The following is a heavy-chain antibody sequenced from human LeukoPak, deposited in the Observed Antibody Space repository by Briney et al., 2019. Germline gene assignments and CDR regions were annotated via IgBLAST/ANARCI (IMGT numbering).Heavy chain of an antibody. V-gene: IGHV3-13*01. D-gene: IGHD5-18*01. Sequence: GGSLRLSCAASGFSFSEYGMHWVRQATGKGLEWVSAIGTAGDTYYPGSVKGRFTISRENAKNSLYLQMNSLRAGDTAVYYCARGGMDTAMGARGDAFDIWGQGTMVTVSS. CDR2: IGTAGDT. CDR1: GFSFSEYG. CDR3: ARGGMDTAMGARGDAFDI. J-gene: IGHJ3*02.